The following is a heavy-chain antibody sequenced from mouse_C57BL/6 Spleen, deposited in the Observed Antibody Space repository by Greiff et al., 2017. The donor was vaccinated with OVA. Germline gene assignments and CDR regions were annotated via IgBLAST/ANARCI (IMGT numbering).Heavy chain of an antibody. V-gene: IGHV6-6*01. CDR3: TKGNWAYYFDY. J-gene: IGHJ2*01. CDR2: IRNKANNHAT. D-gene: IGHD4-1*01. Sequence: EVKVEESGGGLVQPGGSMKLSCAASGFTFSDAWMDWVRQSPEKGLEWVAEIRNKANNHATYYAESVKGRFTISRDDSKSSVYLQMNSLRAEDTGIYYCTKGNWAYYFDYWGQGTTLTVSS. CDR1: GFTFSDAW.